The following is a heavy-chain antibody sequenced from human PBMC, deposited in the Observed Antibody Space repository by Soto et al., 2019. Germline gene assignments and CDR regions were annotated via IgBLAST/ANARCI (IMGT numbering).Heavy chain of an antibody. J-gene: IGHJ3*02. CDR2: IGTAGDT. CDR3: ARAGDYYGSGSGAFDI. Sequence: EVQLVESGGGLVQPGGSLRLSCAASGFTFSSYDMHWVRQATGKGLEWVSAIGTAGDTYYPGSVKGRFTISRENAKNSLYLQMNSLRAGDTAVYYCARAGDYYGSGSGAFDIWGQGTMVTVSS. CDR1: GFTFSSYD. V-gene: IGHV3-13*01. D-gene: IGHD3-10*01.